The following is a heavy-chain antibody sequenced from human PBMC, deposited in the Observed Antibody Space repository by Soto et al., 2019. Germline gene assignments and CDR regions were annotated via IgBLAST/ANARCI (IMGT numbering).Heavy chain of an antibody. CDR2: IYYSGRT. D-gene: IGHD3-22*01. V-gene: IGHV4-31*03. CDR1: GRSIISGGYY. CDR3: ARLDSSGYYSSPRPYYFDY. J-gene: IGHJ4*02. Sequence: ALSLTGTFSGRSIISGGYYWSWIRQHPGEGLEWIGYIYYSGRTSYNPSLKSRVTISVDTSKNQFSLKLSSVTAADTAVYYCARLDSSGYYSSPRPYYFDYWGQGTLVTVSS.